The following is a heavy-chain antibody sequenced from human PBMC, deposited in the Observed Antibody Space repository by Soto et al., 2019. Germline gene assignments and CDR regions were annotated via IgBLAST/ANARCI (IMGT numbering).Heavy chain of an antibody. CDR2: INAGNGNT. J-gene: IGHJ4*02. CDR3: ARGLAPYYFDY. D-gene: IGHD6-19*01. V-gene: IGHV1-3*01. CDR1: GYTFTSYA. Sequence: ASVKVSCKASGYTFTSYAMHWVRQAPGQRLEWMGWINAGNGNTKYSQKFQGRVTITRDTSASTAYMELSSLRSEDTAVHYCARGLAPYYFDYWGQGTLVTVSS.